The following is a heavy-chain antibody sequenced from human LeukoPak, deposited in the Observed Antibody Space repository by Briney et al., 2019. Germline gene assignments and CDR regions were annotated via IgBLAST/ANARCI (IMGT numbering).Heavy chain of an antibody. Sequence: SVKVSCKASGGTFSSYTISWVRQAPGQGLEWMGRIIPFLGIANYAQKFQGRVTITADKSTSTAYMELSSLRSEDTAVYYCARSPEIYGDYLFDYWGQGTLVTVSS. J-gene: IGHJ4*02. CDR1: GGTFSSYT. CDR2: IIPFLGIA. V-gene: IGHV1-69*02. CDR3: ARSPEIYGDYLFDY. D-gene: IGHD4-17*01.